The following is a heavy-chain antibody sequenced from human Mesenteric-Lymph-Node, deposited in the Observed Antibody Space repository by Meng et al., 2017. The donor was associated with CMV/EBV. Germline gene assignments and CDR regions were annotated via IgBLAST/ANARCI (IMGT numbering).Heavy chain of an antibody. CDR3: ARDRSAAGYFDS. CDR2: INGGVSTT. CDR1: GFTFDDYT. D-gene: IGHD6-25*01. V-gene: IGHV3-74*01. Sequence: GESLKISCAASGFTFDDYTMHWVRQAPGKGLVWVSRINGGVSTTNYAESVKGRFTISRDNAKNTLYLQMDSLRAEDTAVYFCARDRSAAGYFDSWGQGTLVTVSS. J-gene: IGHJ4*02.